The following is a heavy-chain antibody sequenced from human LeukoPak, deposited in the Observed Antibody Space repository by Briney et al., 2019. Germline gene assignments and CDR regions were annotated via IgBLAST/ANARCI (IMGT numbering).Heavy chain of an antibody. Sequence: SGGSLRLSCAASGFTFSSYSMNWVRQAPGKGLEWVSSISSSSSYIYYADSVKGRFTISRDNAKNSLYLQLNSLRAEDTAVYYCARDPRGSAAPGTCYFDYWGQGTLVTVSS. CDR3: ARDPRGSAAPGTCYFDY. CDR2: ISSSSSYI. J-gene: IGHJ4*02. V-gene: IGHV3-21*01. D-gene: IGHD6-13*01. CDR1: GFTFSSYS.